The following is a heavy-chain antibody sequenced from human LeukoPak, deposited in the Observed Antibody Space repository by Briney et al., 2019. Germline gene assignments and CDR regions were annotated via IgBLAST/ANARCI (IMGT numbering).Heavy chain of an antibody. CDR1: GGTFSSYA. V-gene: IGHV1-69*05. CDR2: IIPIFGTA. D-gene: IGHD5-18*01. J-gene: IGHJ6*03. Sequence: SVKVSCKASGGTFSSYAISWVRQAPGQGLEWMGGIIPIFGTANYAQKFQGRVTITTDESTSTAYMELSSLRSEDRAVYYCARGRQLWAGNYYYYMDVWGKGTTVTVSS. CDR3: ARGRQLWAGNYYYYMDV.